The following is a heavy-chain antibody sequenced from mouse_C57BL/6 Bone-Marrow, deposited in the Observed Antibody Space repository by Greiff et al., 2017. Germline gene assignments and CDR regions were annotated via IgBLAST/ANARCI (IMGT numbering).Heavy chain of an antibody. CDR3: ARGRSTTVVDYFDY. D-gene: IGHD1-1*01. CDR1: GYTFTSYW. J-gene: IGHJ2*01. CDR2: IYPSDSET. V-gene: IGHV1-61*01. Sequence: VQLQQPGAELVRPGSSVKLSCKASGYTFTSYWMDWVKQRPGQGLEWIGNIYPSDSETHYNQKFKDKATLTVDKSSSTAYMQLSSLTSEDSAVYYCARGRSTTVVDYFDYWGQGTTLTVSS.